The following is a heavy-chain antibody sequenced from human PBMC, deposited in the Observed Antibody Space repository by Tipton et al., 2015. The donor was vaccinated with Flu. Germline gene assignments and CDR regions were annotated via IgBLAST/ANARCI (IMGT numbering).Heavy chain of an antibody. Sequence: GSLRLSCVASGFTFSRYAMSWVRQAPGKGLEWVSAVSGGGAITYFADSVKGRFTISRDNSKNMLYLQMNSLRADDTAVYYCARRDYSNYVSDPKNWFDPWGQGILVTVSS. CDR1: GFTFSRYA. D-gene: IGHD4-11*01. CDR2: VSGGGAIT. J-gene: IGHJ5*02. V-gene: IGHV3-23*01. CDR3: ARRDYSNYVSDPKNWFDP.